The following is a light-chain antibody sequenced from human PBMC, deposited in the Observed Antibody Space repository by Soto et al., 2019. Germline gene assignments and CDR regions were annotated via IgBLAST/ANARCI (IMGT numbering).Light chain of an antibody. CDR2: GAS. CDR3: QQYNDWPPWT. V-gene: IGKV3-15*01. Sequence: ETVMTQSPATLSVSPGERATLSCRASQSDLSNLAWYQQKPGQAPRLLIYGASTRAAGIPARFSGSGSGTEFTLTISSRQSEDFAVYYCQQYNDWPPWTFGQGTKVEIK. CDR1: QSDLSN. J-gene: IGKJ1*01.